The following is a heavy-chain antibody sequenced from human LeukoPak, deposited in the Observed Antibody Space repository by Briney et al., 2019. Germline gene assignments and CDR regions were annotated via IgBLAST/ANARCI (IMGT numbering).Heavy chain of an antibody. D-gene: IGHD3-3*01. V-gene: IGHV1-69*13. CDR2: IIPIFGTA. Sequence: GASVKVSCKASGGTFSSYAISWVRQAPGQGLEWIGGIIPIFGTANYAQKFQGRVTITADESTSTAYMELSSLRSEDTAVYYCARSIRFLEWFYFDYWGQGTLVTVSS. CDR3: ARSIRFLEWFYFDY. J-gene: IGHJ4*02. CDR1: GGTFSSYA.